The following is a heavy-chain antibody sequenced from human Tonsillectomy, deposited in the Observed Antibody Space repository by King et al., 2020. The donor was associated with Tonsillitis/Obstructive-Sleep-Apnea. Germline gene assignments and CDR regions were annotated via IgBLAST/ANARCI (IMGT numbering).Heavy chain of an antibody. J-gene: IGHJ5*02. CDR1: GGSVSSGSYY. CDR3: ARERTGTWEGNPANWFDP. Sequence: QLQESGPGLVKPSETLSLTCTVSGGSVSSGSYYWSWIRQPPGKGLEWIGYIYYSGSTNYNPSLKSRDTISVDTSKNQFSLKLRSVTAADTAVYYCARERTGTWEGNPANWFDPWGQGTLVTVSS. D-gene: IGHD1-1*01. V-gene: IGHV4-61*01. CDR2: IYYSGST.